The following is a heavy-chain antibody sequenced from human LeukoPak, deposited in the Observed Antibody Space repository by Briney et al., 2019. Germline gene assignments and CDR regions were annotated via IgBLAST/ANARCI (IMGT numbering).Heavy chain of an antibody. CDR3: ARSAYCGGDCYSNWFDP. CDR1: GGTFSSYA. J-gene: IGHJ5*02. V-gene: IGHV1-69*13. Sequence: ASVTVSCTASGGTFSSYAISWVRQAPGQGLEWMGGIIPIFGTANYTQKFQGRVTITADESTSTAYMELSSLRSEDTAVYYCARSAYCGGDCYSNWFDPWGQGTLVTVSS. CDR2: IIPIFGTA. D-gene: IGHD2-21*02.